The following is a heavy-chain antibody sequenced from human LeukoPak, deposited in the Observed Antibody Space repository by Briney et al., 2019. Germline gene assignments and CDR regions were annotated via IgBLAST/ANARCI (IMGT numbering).Heavy chain of an antibody. CDR2: LSSSGSAF. V-gene: IGHV3-48*03. CDR1: GFTFRSYE. Sequence: GGSLRLSCEDSGFTFRSYEMNWVRQAPGKGLEWIAYLSSSGSAFSYADSVKGRFTISRDNAKSSLYLQMNSLRAEDTAVYYCAELGITMIGGVWGKGTTVTISS. CDR3: AELGITMIGGV. D-gene: IGHD3-10*02. J-gene: IGHJ6*04.